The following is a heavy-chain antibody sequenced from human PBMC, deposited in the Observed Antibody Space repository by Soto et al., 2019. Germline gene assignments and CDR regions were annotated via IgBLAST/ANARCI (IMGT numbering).Heavy chain of an antibody. CDR3: ASLGELIGFDP. CDR2: IYYSGST. Sequence: SETLSLTCTVSGGSISSYYWSWIRQPPGKGLEWIGYIYYSGSTNYNPSLKSRVTISVDTSKNQFSLKLSSVTAADTAVYYCASLGELIGFDPWGQGTLVTVSS. D-gene: IGHD4-17*01. CDR1: GGSISSYY. V-gene: IGHV4-59*08. J-gene: IGHJ5*02.